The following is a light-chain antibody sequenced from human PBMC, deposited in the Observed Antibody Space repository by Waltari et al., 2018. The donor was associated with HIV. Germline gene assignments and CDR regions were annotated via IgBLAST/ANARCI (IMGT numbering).Light chain of an antibody. V-gene: IGLV3-21*02. CDR2: DDS. Sequence: SYVLTQPPSVSVAPGQTASITCGGNNIGSKGVHWYQQKPGQAPVLVVYDDSGRPSRIPHRFSGSNSGNTATLTISTVEAVDEADYYCQVCDTSNDHPYVFGTGTKVTVL. J-gene: IGLJ1*01. CDR1: NIGSKG. CDR3: QVCDTSNDHPYV.